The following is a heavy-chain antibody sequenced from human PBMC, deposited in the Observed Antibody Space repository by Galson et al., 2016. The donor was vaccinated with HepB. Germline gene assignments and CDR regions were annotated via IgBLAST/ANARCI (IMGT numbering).Heavy chain of an antibody. V-gene: IGHV3-7*05. CDR1: GXTFSTYY. CDR2: IKQDGSEK. Sequence: RLSXAASGXTFSTYYXTWVRXPPGKGLEWVAGIKQDGSEKYYVDSVKGRFTISRDNAKNSLYVQMDSLRAEDTAVYFCARGRFCSSAPCYVGDAFLIGGQGTMVTVSS. D-gene: IGHD2-2*01. CDR3: ARGRFCSSAPCYVGDAFLI. J-gene: IGHJ3*02.